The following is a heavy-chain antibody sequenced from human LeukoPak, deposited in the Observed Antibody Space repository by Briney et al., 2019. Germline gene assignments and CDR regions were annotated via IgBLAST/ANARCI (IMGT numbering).Heavy chain of an antibody. CDR2: IKQDGSEK. D-gene: IGHD3-3*01. Sequence: PGGSLTLSCAASGFIFTSYWMSWVRQAPGKGLEWVANIKQDGSEKYYVDSVKGRFTISRDNAKNSLFLQMSSLRAEDTAVYYCARHVRFEGVDYWGQGTLVTVSS. CDR1: GFIFTSYW. CDR3: ARHVRFEGVDY. J-gene: IGHJ4*02. V-gene: IGHV3-7*01.